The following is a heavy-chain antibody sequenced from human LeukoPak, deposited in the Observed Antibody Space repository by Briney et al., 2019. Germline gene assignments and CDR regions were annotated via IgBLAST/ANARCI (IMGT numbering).Heavy chain of an antibody. J-gene: IGHJ4*02. D-gene: IGHD1-26*01. CDR3: ASRSGRQWLPYFDY. CDR2: IRSKAYGGTT. V-gene: IGHV3-49*04. CDR1: GFTFGDYS. Sequence: PGGSLRFSCTSSGFTFGDYSMTWVRQAPGKGLEWVGFIRSKAYGGTTEYAASVKGRFTISRDDSKSIAYLQMNSLKTEDTAVYHCASRSGRQWLPYFDYWGQGTLVTVSS.